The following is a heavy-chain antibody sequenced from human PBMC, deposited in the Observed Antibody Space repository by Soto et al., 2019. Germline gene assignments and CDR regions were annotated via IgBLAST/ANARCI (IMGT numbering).Heavy chain of an antibody. J-gene: IGHJ6*02. CDR2: MNPNSGNT. D-gene: IGHD6-13*01. Sequence: ASVKVSCKASGYTFTSYDINWVRQATGQGLEWMGWMNPNSGNTGYAQKFQGRVTMTRNTSISTAYMELSSLRSEDTAVYYCARGREQPYYYYYGMDVWGQGTTVTVAS. CDR1: GYTFTSYD. V-gene: IGHV1-8*01. CDR3: ARGREQPYYYYYGMDV.